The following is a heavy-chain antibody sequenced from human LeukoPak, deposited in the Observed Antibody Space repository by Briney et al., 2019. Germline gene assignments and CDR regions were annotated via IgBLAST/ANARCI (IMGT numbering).Heavy chain of an antibody. CDR1: GFTFSSYS. CDR3: ARYTYYYDSSGYLYYFDY. Sequence: GGSLRLSCAASGFTFSSYSMNWVRQAPGKGLEWVSSISSSSSYIYYADSVKGRFTISRDNAKNSLYLQMNSLRAEDTAVYYCARYTYYYDSSGYLYYFDYWGQGTLVTVSS. V-gene: IGHV3-21*01. J-gene: IGHJ4*02. CDR2: ISSSSSYI. D-gene: IGHD3-22*01.